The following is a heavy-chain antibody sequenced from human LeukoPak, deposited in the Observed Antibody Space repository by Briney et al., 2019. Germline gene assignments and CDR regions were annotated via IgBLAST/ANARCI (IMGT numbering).Heavy chain of an antibody. Sequence: ASVKVSFKASGYTFTSYYMHWVRQAPGQGLEWMGIINPSGGSTSYAQKFQGRVTMTRDTSTSTVYMELSSLRSEDTAVYYCARDMSDFWSGYSHGMDVWGQGTTVTVSS. J-gene: IGHJ6*02. CDR2: INPSGGST. V-gene: IGHV1-46*01. CDR3: ARDMSDFWSGYSHGMDV. D-gene: IGHD3-3*01. CDR1: GYTFTSYY.